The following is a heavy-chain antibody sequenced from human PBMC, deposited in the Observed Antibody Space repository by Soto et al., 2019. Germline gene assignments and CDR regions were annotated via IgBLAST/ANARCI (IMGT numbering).Heavy chain of an antibody. D-gene: IGHD3-22*01. J-gene: IGHJ4*02. V-gene: IGHV3-9*01. Sequence: EVQLVESGGGLVQPGRSLRLSCAASGFPFDDYAMYWVRQTPGKGLEWVSGISWSGNNMDYRDSVKGRFTISRDNAKNSLYLQMNSLRVEDTALYYCVKGLNIDYNSSWFYFDYLGQGTVVTVSS. CDR1: GFPFDDYA. CDR3: VKGLNIDYNSSWFYFDY. CDR2: ISWSGNNM.